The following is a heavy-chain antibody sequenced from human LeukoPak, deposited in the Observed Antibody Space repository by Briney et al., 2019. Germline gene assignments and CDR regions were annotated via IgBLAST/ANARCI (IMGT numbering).Heavy chain of an antibody. CDR3: ARRSLRWFGFDY. D-gene: IGHD4-23*01. CDR1: GGSISSSSYY. J-gene: IGHJ4*02. V-gene: IGHV4-39*01. Sequence: SETLSLTCTVSGGSISSSSYYWGWIRQPPGKGLEWIGSIYYSGSTYYNPSLKSRVTISVDTSKNQFSLQLRSVIAADTAVYYCARRSLRWFGFDYWGQGTLVTVSS. CDR2: IYYSGST.